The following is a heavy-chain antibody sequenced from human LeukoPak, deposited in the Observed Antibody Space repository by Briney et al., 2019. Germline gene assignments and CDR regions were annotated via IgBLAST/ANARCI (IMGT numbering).Heavy chain of an antibody. CDR2: IIPILGIA. CDR1: GGTFSSYA. D-gene: IGHD5-12*01. CDR3: ARDTLPAGYIGYDYSDY. V-gene: IGHV1-69*04. J-gene: IGHJ4*02. Sequence: ASVTVSCKASGGTFSSYAISWVRQAPGQGLEWMGRIIPILGIANYAQKFQGRVTITADKSTSTAYMELSSLRSEDTAVYYCARDTLPAGYIGYDYSDYWGQGTLVTVSS.